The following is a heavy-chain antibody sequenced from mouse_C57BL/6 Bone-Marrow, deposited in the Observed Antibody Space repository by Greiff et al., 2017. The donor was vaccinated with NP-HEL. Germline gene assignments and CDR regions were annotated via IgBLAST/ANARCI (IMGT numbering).Heavy chain of an antibody. Sequence: QVQLQQPGAELVRPGASVTLSCKASGYTFTDYEMHWVKQTPVHGLEWIGAIDPETGGTAYNQKFKGKAILTADKSSSTAYMELRSLTSEDSAVYYCTRDYYSIPYYAMDYWGQGTSVTVSS. CDR1: GYTFTDYE. CDR3: TRDYYSIPYYAMDY. J-gene: IGHJ4*01. CDR2: IDPETGGT. D-gene: IGHD2-5*01. V-gene: IGHV1-15*01.